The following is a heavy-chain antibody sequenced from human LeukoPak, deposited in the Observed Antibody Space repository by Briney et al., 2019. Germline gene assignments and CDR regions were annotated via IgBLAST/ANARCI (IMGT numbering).Heavy chain of an antibody. CDR2: ISSSSSYI. CDR1: GFTFSSYS. V-gene: IGHV3-21*04. D-gene: IGHD1-26*01. J-gene: IGHJ4*02. Sequence: GGSLRLSCAASGFTFSSYSMNWVRQAPGKGLEWVSSISSSSSYIYYADSVKGRFTISRDNAKNSLYLQMNSLRAEDTAVYYCARERGRGRDSPWFDYWGQGTLVTVSS. CDR3: ARERGRGRDSPWFDY.